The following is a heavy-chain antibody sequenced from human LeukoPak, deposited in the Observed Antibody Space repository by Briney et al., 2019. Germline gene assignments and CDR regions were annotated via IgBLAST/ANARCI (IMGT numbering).Heavy chain of an antibody. CDR1: GGSISSGNYY. Sequence: SETLSLTCTVSGGSISSGNYYWGWIRQPPGKGLEWIGNIYYSGSTYYNPSLKGRVTISVDTSKNQFSLKLSSVTAADTAVYYCARRGYSYDYFDYWGQGTLVTVSS. CDR3: ARRGYSYDYFDY. V-gene: IGHV4-39*01. J-gene: IGHJ4*02. D-gene: IGHD5-18*01. CDR2: IYYSGST.